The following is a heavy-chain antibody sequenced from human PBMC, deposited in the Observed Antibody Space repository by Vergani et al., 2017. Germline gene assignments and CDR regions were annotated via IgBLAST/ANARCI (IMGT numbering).Heavy chain of an antibody. D-gene: IGHD3-10*01. CDR3: AKDRGYYGSGSYSSYYGMDV. CDR1: GFTFSSYA. Sequence: EVQLLESGGGLVQPGGSLRLSCAASGFTFSSYAMSWVRQAPGKGLEWVSAISGSGGSTYYADSVKGRFTISRDNSKNTLYLQMNSLRAEDTGVYYFAKDRGYYGSGSYSSYYGMDVWGQGTTVTVSS. J-gene: IGHJ6*02. V-gene: IGHV3-23*01. CDR2: ISGSGGST.